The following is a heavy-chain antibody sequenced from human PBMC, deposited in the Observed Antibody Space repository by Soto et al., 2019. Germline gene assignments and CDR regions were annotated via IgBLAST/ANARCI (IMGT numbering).Heavy chain of an antibody. CDR1: GGSLNSGGYF. Sequence: QVQIQESGPGLVRPSQTLSLTCTVSGGSLNSGGYFWSWIRQVPGKGLEWIGYVYSGDIAYYNPSLQSRVTISLDTSKKQFSLNLTSVTAADTAIYFCAREVMTSVTRGWFDPWGQGTLVTVSS. CDR2: VYSGDIA. CDR3: AREVMTSVTRGWFDP. J-gene: IGHJ5*02. V-gene: IGHV4-31*03. D-gene: IGHD4-17*01.